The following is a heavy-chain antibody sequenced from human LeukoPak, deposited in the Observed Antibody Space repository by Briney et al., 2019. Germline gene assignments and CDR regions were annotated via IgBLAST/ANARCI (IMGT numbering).Heavy chain of an antibody. CDR2: INPSGGST. V-gene: IGHV1-46*01. Sequence: ASVKVSCKASGYTFSSYYMHWVRQAPGQGLEWMGIINPSGGSTRCAQKFQGRVTMTRDTSTSTVYMELSSLRSEDTAVYYCARDGILGYSYRELDYWGQGTLVTVSS. CDR3: ARDGILGYSYRELDY. J-gene: IGHJ4*02. CDR1: GYTFSSYY. D-gene: IGHD5-18*01.